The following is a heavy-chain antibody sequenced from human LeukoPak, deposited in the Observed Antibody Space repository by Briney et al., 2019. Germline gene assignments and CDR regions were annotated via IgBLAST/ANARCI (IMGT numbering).Heavy chain of an antibody. CDR1: GYGFTTYL. Sequence: GESLKISGQGSGYGFTTYLSGGVRQMPGNGLEWMGIFYPGDSDIRYSQSLQGEVTISADKTIRTAYMQWSSLKASDTAMYYCARREGRGYYFDYWGQGTLVTVSS. V-gene: IGHV5-51*01. J-gene: IGHJ4*02. CDR2: FYPGDSDI. CDR3: ARREGRGYYFDY.